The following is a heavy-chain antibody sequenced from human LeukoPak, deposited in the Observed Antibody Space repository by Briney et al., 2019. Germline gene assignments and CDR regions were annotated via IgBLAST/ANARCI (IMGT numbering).Heavy chain of an antibody. CDR1: GHTLTELS. V-gene: IGHV1-24*01. Sequence: GASVKVSCKVSGHTLTELSMHWVRQAPGKGLEWMGGFDPEDGETIYAQKFQGRVTMTEDTSTDTAYMELSSLRSEDTAVYYCATHRSGEPRPGYWGQGTLVTVSS. J-gene: IGHJ4*02. D-gene: IGHD3-10*01. CDR2: FDPEDGET. CDR3: ATHRSGEPRPGY.